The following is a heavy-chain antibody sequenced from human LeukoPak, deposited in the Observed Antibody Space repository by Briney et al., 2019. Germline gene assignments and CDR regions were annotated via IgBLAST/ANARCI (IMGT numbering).Heavy chain of an antibody. CDR2: VFYSGST. Sequence: PSETLSLTCTVSGGSISSDDYYWSWIREPPGKGLEWIGYVFYSGSTYYNPSLKSRVSISVDRSKNQFSLNLRSVTAADAAVYYCARVTKPLVVVTAWGQGTLVTVSS. CDR1: GGSISSDDYY. D-gene: IGHD2-21*02. V-gene: IGHV4-30-4*01. J-gene: IGHJ5*02. CDR3: ARVTKPLVVVTA.